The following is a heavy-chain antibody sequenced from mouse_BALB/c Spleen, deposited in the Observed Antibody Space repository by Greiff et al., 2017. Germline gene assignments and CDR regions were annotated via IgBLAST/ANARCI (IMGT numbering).Heavy chain of an antibody. CDR3: ARVHAMDY. CDR1: GFSLTSYG. J-gene: IGHJ4*01. CDR2: IWAGGST. Sequence: QVQLKESGPGLVAPSQSLSITCTVSGFSLTSYGVHWVRQSPGKGLEWLGVIWAGGSTNYNSALMSRLSISKDNYKSQVFLKKNSLQTDDTAMYYCARVHAMDYWGQGTSVTVSS. V-gene: IGHV2-9*02.